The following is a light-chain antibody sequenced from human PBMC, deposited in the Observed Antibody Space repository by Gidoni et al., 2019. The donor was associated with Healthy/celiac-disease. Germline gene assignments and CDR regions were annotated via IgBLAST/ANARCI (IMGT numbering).Light chain of an antibody. Sequence: QSALTQPASASGSPGPSITISCTGPSSDVGGYNYVSWYHPHPGKAPKRMIYELSPRPSGVSNRFSGSKSGNTASLTSSGRQAEDEADYYCSSYTSSSTRVFGTGTKVTVL. CDR2: ELS. CDR3: SSYTSSSTRV. CDR1: SSDVGGYNY. V-gene: IGLV2-14*01. J-gene: IGLJ1*01.